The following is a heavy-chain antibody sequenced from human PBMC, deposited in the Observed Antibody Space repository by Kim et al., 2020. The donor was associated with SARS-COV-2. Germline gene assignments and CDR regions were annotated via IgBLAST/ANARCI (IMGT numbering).Heavy chain of an antibody. D-gene: IGHD2-2*01. Sequence: VKGRFTISRDNAQNSLYLQMNSLRAEDTALYYCARGIVVVPAAIDDYFDYWGQGTLVTVSS. V-gene: IGHV3-9*01. CDR3: ARGIVVVPAAIDDYFDY. J-gene: IGHJ4*02.